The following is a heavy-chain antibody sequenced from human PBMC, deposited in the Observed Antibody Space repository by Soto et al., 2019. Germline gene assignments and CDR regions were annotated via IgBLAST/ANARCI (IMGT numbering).Heavy chain of an antibody. CDR2: TSSGSATI. V-gene: IGHV3-48*02. CDR1: GFTFSSYS. J-gene: IGHJ2*01. Sequence: EVQLVESGGGLVQPGGSLRLSCAASGFTFSSYSMNWVRQAPGKGLEWVSYTSSGSATIYYADSVKGRFTISRENAKNSLYLQMNSLRDDDTAVYYCARDSASYSSSSGSYWYFDLWGRGTLVTVSS. CDR3: ARDSASYSSSSGSYWYFDL. D-gene: IGHD6-6*01.